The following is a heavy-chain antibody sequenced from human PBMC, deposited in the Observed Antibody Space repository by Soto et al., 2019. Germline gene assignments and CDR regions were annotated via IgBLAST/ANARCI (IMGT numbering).Heavy chain of an antibody. V-gene: IGHV4-4*07. D-gene: IGHD3-22*01. CDR2: IYTSGST. CDR3: ARDSPVYGYSKWFFDY. CDR1: GLSISSHD. J-gene: IGHJ4*02. Sequence: PFATLARTCPFSGLSISSHDWSLIRHPAGKGLEWIGRIYTSGSTHYSPSLTSRVTMSVDTSKSQLSLRLSPVTAADTAVYYCARDSPVYGYSKWFFDYWGQGNLVTVSA.